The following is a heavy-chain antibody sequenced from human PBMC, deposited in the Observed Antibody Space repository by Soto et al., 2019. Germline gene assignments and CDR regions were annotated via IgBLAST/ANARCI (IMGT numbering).Heavy chain of an antibody. CDR3: ASVEGSGSYALYYSRMDV. D-gene: IGHD3-10*01. Sequence: SEGWSVRCVGSGGLTRRSNWRGWGRLPAGPGLEWIGEIYHSGSTNYNPSLKSRVTLSVDKSKNQFSLKLSSVTAADTAVYYCASVEGSGSYALYYSRMDVWGHGTTLTVS. CDR2: IYHSGST. J-gene: IGHJ6*02. V-gene: IGHV4-4*02. CDR1: GGLTRRSNW.